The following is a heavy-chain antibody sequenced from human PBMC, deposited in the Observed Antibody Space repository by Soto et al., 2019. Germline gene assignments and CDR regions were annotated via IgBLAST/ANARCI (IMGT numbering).Heavy chain of an antibody. V-gene: IGHV3-15*01. CDR2: IKREADGGTT. CDR3: TTGLSNGYYNFDY. Sequence: GGSPRLSHAAPGFPFSDTWMNWVRQAPGRGLEWVGRIKREADGGTTDYAAPVKGRLTISRDDSKNTLYLRMNSLKTEDTAVYYCTTGLSNGYYNFDYWGQGTPVTVSS. CDR1: GFPFSDTW. D-gene: IGHD3-22*01. J-gene: IGHJ4*02.